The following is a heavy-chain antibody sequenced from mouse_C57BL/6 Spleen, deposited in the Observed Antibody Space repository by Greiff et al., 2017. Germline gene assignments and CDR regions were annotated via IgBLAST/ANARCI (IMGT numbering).Heavy chain of an antibody. V-gene: IGHV14-3*01. CDR3: ARGYYDY. J-gene: IGHJ2*01. Sequence: EVQLQQSVAELVRPGASVKLSCTASGFNFKNTYMHWVKQRPEQGLEWIGRIDPANGNTKYAPKFQGKATITADTSSITAYLQLSSLTSEDTAIYYCARGYYDYWGQGTTLTVSS. CDR1: GFNFKNTY. D-gene: IGHD1-1*01. CDR2: IDPANGNT.